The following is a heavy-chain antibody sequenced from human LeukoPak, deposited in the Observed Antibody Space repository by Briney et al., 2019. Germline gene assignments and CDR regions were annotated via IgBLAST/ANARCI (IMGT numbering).Heavy chain of an antibody. J-gene: IGHJ4*02. D-gene: IGHD6-13*01. CDR3: ARAPSGGEQQLASYYFDY. Sequence: SETLSLTCTVSGGSISSGDYYWGWHRQPQGRGLEWIVYIYYSGSTYYNPSLKSRVTISVDTSKNQFSLKLSSVTAADTAVYYCARAPSGGEQQLASYYFDYWGQGTLVTVSS. CDR1: GGSISSGDYY. V-gene: IGHV4-30-4*08. CDR2: IYYSGST.